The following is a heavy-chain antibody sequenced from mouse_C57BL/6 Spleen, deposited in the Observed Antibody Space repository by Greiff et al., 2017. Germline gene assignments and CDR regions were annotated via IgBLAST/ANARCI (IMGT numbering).Heavy chain of an antibody. V-gene: IGHV2-5*01. CDR1: GFSLTSYG. J-gene: IGHJ1*03. D-gene: IGHD3-3*01. Sequence: QVHVKQSGPGLVQPSQSLSITCTVSGFSLTSYGVHWVRQSPGKGLEWLGVIWRGGSTDYNAAFMSRLSITKDNSKSQVFFKMNSLQADDTAIYYCAKNEGDPFLYFDVWGTGTTVTVSS. CDR3: AKNEGDPFLYFDV. CDR2: IWRGGST.